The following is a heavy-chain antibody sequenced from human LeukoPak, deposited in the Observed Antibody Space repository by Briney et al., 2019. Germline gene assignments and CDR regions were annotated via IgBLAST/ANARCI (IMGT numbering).Heavy chain of an antibody. CDR2: ISSSSRTI. D-gene: IGHD3-16*02. V-gene: IGHV3-48*01. CDR1: GFTFSTYS. J-gene: IGHJ4*02. CDR3: AAAKRDYVWGSYHY. Sequence: GGSLRLSCAASGFTFSTYSMNWVRQAPGKGLEWVSYISSSSRTIYYADSVKGRFTISRDNAKNSLYLQMNTLRAEDTAVYYCAAAKRDYVWGSYHYWGQGTLVTVSS.